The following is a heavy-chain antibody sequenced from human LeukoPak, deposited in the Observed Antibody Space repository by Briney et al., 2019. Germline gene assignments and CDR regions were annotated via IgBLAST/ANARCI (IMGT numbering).Heavy chain of an antibody. J-gene: IGHJ3*02. D-gene: IGHD4-23*01. CDR2: IYHSGST. V-gene: IGHV4-30-2*01. CDR1: GGSISSGGYS. Sequence: SQTLSLTCAVSGGSISSGGYSWSWIRQPPGKGLEWIGYIYHSGSTYYNPSLKSRVTISVDRSKDQFSLKLSSVTAADTAVYYCASYGGTDPSAFDIWGQGTMVTVSS. CDR3: ASYGGTDPSAFDI.